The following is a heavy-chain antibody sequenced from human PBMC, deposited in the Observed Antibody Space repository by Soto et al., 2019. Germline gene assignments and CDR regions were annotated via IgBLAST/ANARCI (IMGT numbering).Heavy chain of an antibody. CDR3: ARGRVHQGEWFDP. V-gene: IGHV4-39*01. Sequence: SETLSLTCTVSGGSISSSSYYWGWIRQPPGKGLEWIGSIYYSGSTYYNPSLKSRVTISVDTSKNQFSLKLSSVAAADTAVYYCARGRVHQGEWFDPWGQGTLVTVSS. CDR1: GGSISSSSYY. CDR2: IYYSGST. J-gene: IGHJ5*02. D-gene: IGHD3-16*01.